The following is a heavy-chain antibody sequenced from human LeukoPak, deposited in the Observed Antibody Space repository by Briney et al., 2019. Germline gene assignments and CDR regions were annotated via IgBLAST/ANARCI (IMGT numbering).Heavy chain of an antibody. D-gene: IGHD3-9*01. V-gene: IGHV3-48*02. J-gene: IGHJ3*02. CDR3: ARDRPDILTGYYTDAFDI. Sequence: AGGSLRLSCAASGFTFSSYSMNWVRQAPGKGLEWVSYISSSSSTIYYADSVKGRFTISRDNAKNSLYLQMNSLRDEDTAVYYCARDRPDILTGYYTDAFDIWDQGTMVTVSS. CDR1: GFTFSSYS. CDR2: ISSSSSTI.